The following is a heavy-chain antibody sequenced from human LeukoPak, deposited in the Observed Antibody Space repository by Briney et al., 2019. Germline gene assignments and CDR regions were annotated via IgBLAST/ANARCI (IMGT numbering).Heavy chain of an antibody. Sequence: PSETLSLTCTVSGYSISSGYYWGWIRQPPGKGLEWIGSIYHSGSTYYNPSLKSRVTISVDTSKNQFSLKLSSVTAADTAVYYCARAGWPTKDAFDIWGQGTMVTVSS. CDR3: ARAGWPTKDAFDI. V-gene: IGHV4-38-2*02. CDR2: IYHSGST. D-gene: IGHD2-15*01. J-gene: IGHJ3*02. CDR1: GYSISSGYY.